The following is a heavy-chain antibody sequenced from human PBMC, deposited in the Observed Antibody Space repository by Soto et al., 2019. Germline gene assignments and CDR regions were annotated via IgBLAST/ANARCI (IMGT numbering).Heavy chain of an antibody. D-gene: IGHD2-2*01. J-gene: IGHJ5*02. CDR1: GGSISSGGYY. V-gene: IGHV4-31*03. CDR2: IYYSGST. CDR3: ASAPRYCSSTSCYDPPGWFDP. Sequence: SETLSLTCTVSGGSISSGGYYWSWIRQHPGKGLEWIGYIYYSGSTYYNPSLKSRVTISVDTSKNQFSLKLSSVTAADTAVYYCASAPRYCSSTSCYDPPGWFDPWGQGTLVTVSS.